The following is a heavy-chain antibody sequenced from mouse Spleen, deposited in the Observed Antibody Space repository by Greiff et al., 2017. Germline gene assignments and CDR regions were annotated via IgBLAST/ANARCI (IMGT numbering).Heavy chain of an antibody. D-gene: IGHD1-1*01. CDR1: GFSLTNYA. Sequence: QVQLKESGPGLVAPSQSLSITCTVSGFSLTNYAVHWVRQSPGKGLEWLGVIWSDGSTDYNAAFISRLSISKDNSKSQVFFKMNSLQADDTAIYYCARNWDTTVVDLDYWGQGTTLTVSS. CDR3: ARNWDTTVVDLDY. V-gene: IGHV2-4-1*01. J-gene: IGHJ2*01. CDR2: IWSDGST.